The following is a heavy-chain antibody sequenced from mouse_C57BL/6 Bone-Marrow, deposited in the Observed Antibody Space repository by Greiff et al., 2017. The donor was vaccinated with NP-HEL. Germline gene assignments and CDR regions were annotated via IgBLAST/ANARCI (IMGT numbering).Heavy chain of an antibody. D-gene: IGHD2-4*01. CDR1: GFNIKDDY. V-gene: IGHV14-4*01. CDR2: IDPENGDT. J-gene: IGHJ2*01. Sequence: VQLQESGAELVRPGASVKLSCTASGFNIKDDYMHWVKQRPEQGLEWIGWIDPENGDTEYASKFQGKATITADTSSNTAYLQLSSLTSEATAVYYGTTSDYDYDEDYWGQGTTLTVSS. CDR3: TTSDYDYDEDY.